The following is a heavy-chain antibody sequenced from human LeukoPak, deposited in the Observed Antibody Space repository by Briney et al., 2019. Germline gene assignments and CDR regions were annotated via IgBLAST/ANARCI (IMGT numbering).Heavy chain of an antibody. Sequence: GSLRLSCAVSGITLSNYGMSWVRQAPGKGLEWVAGISDSGGRTNYAGSVKGRFTISRDNPKNTLYLQMNRLRAEDTAVYFCAKRGVVIRVILVGFHKEAYYFDSWGQGALVTVSS. CDR1: GITLSNYG. J-gene: IGHJ4*02. D-gene: IGHD3-22*01. V-gene: IGHV3-23*01. CDR3: AKRGVVIRVILVGFHKEAYYFDS. CDR2: ISDSGGRT.